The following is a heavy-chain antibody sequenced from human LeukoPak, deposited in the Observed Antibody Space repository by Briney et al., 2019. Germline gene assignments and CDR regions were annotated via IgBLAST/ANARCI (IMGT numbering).Heavy chain of an antibody. CDR1: GGSVSSGNYY. D-gene: IGHD3-10*01. J-gene: IGHJ3*02. Sequence: SAVSGGSVSSGNYYWSWIRQPAGKGLEWIGRIYTSGSTSYSPSLKSRVTISLDTSKNQFSLKLRSVTAADTAVYYCARVRGNTWSYGSGSYGRLLEHERKAAFDIWGQGTMVFVSS. CDR3: ARVRGNTWSYGSGSYGRLLEHERKAAFDI. CDR2: IYTSGST. V-gene: IGHV4-61*02.